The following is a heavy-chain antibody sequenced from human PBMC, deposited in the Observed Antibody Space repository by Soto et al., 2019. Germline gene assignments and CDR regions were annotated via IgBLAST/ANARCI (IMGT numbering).Heavy chain of an antibody. Sequence: GGSLRLSCSASGFSFSSLPIHWVRQAPGKGLEYVSAVSDDGGRTYYADSVKGRFSISRDNSKNTLYLQMSSLRLEDTAVYYCVRQFTSYYFDYWGQGMLVTVSS. V-gene: IGHV3-64D*08. J-gene: IGHJ4*02. CDR2: VSDDGGRT. CDR1: GFSFSSLP. D-gene: IGHD4-4*01. CDR3: VRQFTSYYFDY.